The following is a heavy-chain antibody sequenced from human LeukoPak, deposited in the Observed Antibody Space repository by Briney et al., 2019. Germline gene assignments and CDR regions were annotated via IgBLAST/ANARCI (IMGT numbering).Heavy chain of an antibody. J-gene: IGHJ6*03. D-gene: IGHD2-2*01. CDR1: GFTLSDYW. V-gene: IGHV3-7*01. CDR3: ARDIVVVPAAYYSGYYYMDV. CDR2: IKQDGSEK. Sequence: GGSLRLSCAASGFTLSDYWMNWVRQAPRKGLEWVANIKQDGSEKNYVDSVKGRFTISRDNAKNSLYLQMNSLRAEDTAVYYCARDIVVVPAAYYSGYYYMDVWGKGTTVTISS.